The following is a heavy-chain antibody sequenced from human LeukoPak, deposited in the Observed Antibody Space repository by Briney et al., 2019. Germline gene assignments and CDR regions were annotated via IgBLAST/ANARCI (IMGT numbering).Heavy chain of an antibody. CDR2: ISGSGGST. D-gene: IGHD3-9*01. CDR3: AKDLIRDILTGYTRGYGMDV. Sequence: GALRLSCAASGFTFSSYAMSWVRQAPGKGLEWVSAISGSGGSTYYADSVEGRFTISRDNSKNTLYLQMNSLRAEDTAVYYCAKDLIRDILTGYTRGYGMDVWGQGTTVTVSS. J-gene: IGHJ6*02. CDR1: GFTFSSYA. V-gene: IGHV3-23*01.